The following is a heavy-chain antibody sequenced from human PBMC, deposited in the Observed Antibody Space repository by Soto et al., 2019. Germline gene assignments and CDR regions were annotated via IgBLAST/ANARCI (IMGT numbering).Heavy chain of an antibody. Sequence: GASVNVRCKACGDAFPCYGLSWVLQAPGQGLEWMGWINPGSGDTEHAQKFQGRVTMTRDIAIATAYIELSSLRSDDTAIYYSARMETFGLLNWFDPWAQGILLTAPS. CDR2: INPGSGDT. CDR1: GDAFPCYG. D-gene: IGHD3-16*01. J-gene: IGHJ5*02. CDR3: ARMETFGLLNWFDP. V-gene: IGHV1-8*02.